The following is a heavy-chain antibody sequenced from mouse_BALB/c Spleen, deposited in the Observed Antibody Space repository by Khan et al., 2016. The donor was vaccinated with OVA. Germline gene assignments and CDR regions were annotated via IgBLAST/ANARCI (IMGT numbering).Heavy chain of an antibody. J-gene: IGHJ3*01. Sequence: VKLQESGAELVKPGASVRLSCKASGYTFTSYYLYWVKQRPGQGLEWIGDINPSSGGTNFNEKFKSKATLTVDKSSSTAYIQLNSLASEDSAVDYCTRSGYGSFAYWGQGTLVTVSA. CDR2: INPSSGGT. CDR3: TRSGYGSFAY. V-gene: IGHV1S81*02. D-gene: IGHD2-2*01. CDR1: GYTFTSYY.